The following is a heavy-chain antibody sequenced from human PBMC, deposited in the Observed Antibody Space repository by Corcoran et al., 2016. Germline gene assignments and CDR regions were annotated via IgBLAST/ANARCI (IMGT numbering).Heavy chain of an antibody. CDR2: IYPGDSDT. Sequence: EVQLVQSGAEVKKPGESLKISCQGSGYRFTTSWIAWVRQMPGEGLESMGVIYPGDSDTRYSPSFQGQVTISADKSISTAYLQWSSLTASDSAMYYCARQTRSGVDVWGQGTPVTVSS. CDR1: GYRFTTSW. CDR3: ARQTRSGVDV. V-gene: IGHV5-51*01. J-gene: IGHJ6*02. D-gene: IGHD6-19*01.